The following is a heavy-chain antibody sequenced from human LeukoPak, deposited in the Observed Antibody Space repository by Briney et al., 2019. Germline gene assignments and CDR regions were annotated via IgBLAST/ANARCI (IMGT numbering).Heavy chain of an antibody. Sequence: ASVKVSCKASGYTFTGYYMHWVRQAPGQGLEWMGWINPNSGGTNYAQKVEGRVTMTRDTSISTAYMELSGLRSDDRAVYYCARVSPAEGGYYVFDYWGQGTLVTVSS. D-gene: IGHD3-3*01. J-gene: IGHJ4*02. CDR1: GYTFTGYY. CDR2: INPNSGGT. CDR3: ARVSPAEGGYYVFDY. V-gene: IGHV1-2*02.